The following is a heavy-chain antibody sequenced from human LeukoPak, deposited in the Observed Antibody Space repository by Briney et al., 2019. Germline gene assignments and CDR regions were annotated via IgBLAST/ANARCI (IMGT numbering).Heavy chain of an antibody. V-gene: IGHV4-59*12. CDR3: ASQDCSSTSCPFDY. D-gene: IGHD2-2*01. CDR2: IYYSGST. Sequence: SETLSLTCTVSGGSISSYYWSWIRQPPGKGLEWIGYIYYSGSTNYNPSLKSRVTISVDTSKNQFSLKLSSVTAADTAVYYCASQDCSSTSCPFDYWGQGTLVTVSS. J-gene: IGHJ4*02. CDR1: GGSISSYY.